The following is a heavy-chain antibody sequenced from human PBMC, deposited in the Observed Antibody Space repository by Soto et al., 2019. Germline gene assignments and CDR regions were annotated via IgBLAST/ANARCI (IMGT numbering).Heavy chain of an antibody. CDR2: ISSSGEST. D-gene: IGHD4-17*01. CDR1: GFIFTTYA. Sequence: GGSLRLSCATSGFIFTTYAMNWVRQAPGKGLEWGSAISSSGESTFYAESVRGRFTISRDNSLNTLYLQMRSLRPEDTAVYYCAHPRGYGVFDAVDIWGQGTMVTVSS. CDR3: AHPRGYGVFDAVDI. V-gene: IGHV3-23*01. J-gene: IGHJ3*02.